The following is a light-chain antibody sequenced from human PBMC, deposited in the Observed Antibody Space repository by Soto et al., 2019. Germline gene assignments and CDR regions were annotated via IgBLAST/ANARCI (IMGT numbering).Light chain of an antibody. CDR2: KAS. J-gene: IGKJ1*01. CDR1: QAIISW. V-gene: IGKV1-5*03. CDR3: QHYNSYSEA. Sequence: VQMTQSPSTLSGSVGDRVTITCRASQAIISWLSWYQQKPVKAPKLLIYKASTLKSGVPSRFSGSGSGTEFTLTISSRQPDDFATYYCQHYNSYSEAFGQGTKVDI.